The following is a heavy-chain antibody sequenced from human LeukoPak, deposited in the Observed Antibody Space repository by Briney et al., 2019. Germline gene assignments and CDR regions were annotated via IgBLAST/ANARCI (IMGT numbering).Heavy chain of an antibody. CDR2: IYHSGST. CDR3: ARVTGFGYYTPLFDY. Sequence: PSGTLSLTCAVSGGSISSSNWWSWVRQPPGKGLEWIGEIYHSGSTNYNPSLKSRVTISVDPSKNQFSLKLSSVTAADTAVYYCARVTGFGYYTPLFDYWGQGTLVTVSS. CDR1: GGSISSSNW. V-gene: IGHV4-4*02. D-gene: IGHD3-3*01. J-gene: IGHJ4*02.